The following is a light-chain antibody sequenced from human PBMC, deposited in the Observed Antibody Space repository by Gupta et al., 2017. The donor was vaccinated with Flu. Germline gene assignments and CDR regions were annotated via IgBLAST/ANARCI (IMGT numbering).Light chain of an antibody. V-gene: IGKV3-20*01. CDR2: EAS. CDR1: QRMSGRY. CDR3: QQGGSSPRT. Sequence: SPAEGRAPSCGRGQRMSGRYLAWYQQKPGQAPRLVMYEASRRATGIPDRFSGSGSGTDFSLTISRLEPEDFAVYYCQQGGSSPRTFGQGTRL. J-gene: IGKJ5*01.